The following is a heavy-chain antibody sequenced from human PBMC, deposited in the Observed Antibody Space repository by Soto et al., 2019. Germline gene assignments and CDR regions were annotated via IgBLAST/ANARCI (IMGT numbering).Heavy chain of an antibody. CDR1: GFSFSGSD. J-gene: IGHJ4*02. V-gene: IGHV3-73*01. CDR2: IKTKAENYAT. D-gene: IGHD2-21*02. CDR3: TRRDCRGGDCYSDFDY. Sequence: GGSLRLSCAASGFSFSGSDMHWVRQASGEGLEWVGRIKTKAENYATALAASVKGRFSISRDDSKNTAYLEMNSLKTEDTAVYFCTRRDCRGGDCYSDFDYWGQGALVTVSS.